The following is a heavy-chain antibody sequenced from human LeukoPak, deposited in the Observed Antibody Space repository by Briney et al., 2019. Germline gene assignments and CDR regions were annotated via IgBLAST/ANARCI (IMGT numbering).Heavy chain of an antibody. D-gene: IGHD6-13*01. Sequence: PSETLSLTCTVSGGSISSYYWSWIRQPAGKGLEWIGRIYTSGSTNYNPSLKSRVTMSVDTSKNQFSLKLSSVTAADTAVYYCARDGAAAVSRYYYYMDVWGKGTTVTVSS. CDR2: IYTSGST. CDR1: GGSISSYY. V-gene: IGHV4-4*07. CDR3: ARDGAAAVSRYYYYMDV. J-gene: IGHJ6*03.